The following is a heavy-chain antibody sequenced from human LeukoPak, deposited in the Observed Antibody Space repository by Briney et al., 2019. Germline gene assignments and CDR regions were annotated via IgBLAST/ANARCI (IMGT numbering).Heavy chain of an antibody. J-gene: IGHJ3*02. CDR1: GGSFSDYF. CDR3: ARFSRITWGDWGDAFDI. Sequence: PSRTLSLTCSVYGGSFSDYFWSWIRQSPGKGLEWIGEIDDGGNTNYNPSLMSRVIVSMEKSKKQFSLVMRSVAAADTAVYYCARFSRITWGDWGDAFDIWGQGTTVIVSS. V-gene: IGHV4-34*01. D-gene: IGHD2-21*02. CDR2: IDDGGNT.